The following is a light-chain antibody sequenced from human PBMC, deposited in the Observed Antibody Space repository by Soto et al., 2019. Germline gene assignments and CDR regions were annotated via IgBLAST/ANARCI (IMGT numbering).Light chain of an antibody. Sequence: DIQMTQSPSSLSASVGDRVTITCQASQDISNYLNWYQQKPGKAPKLLIYDASNLETGVPSRFSGSGSGTDFTCTISSLQPEDIATYYCQQYNNLPPFTFGPGTKVDIK. CDR2: DAS. CDR3: QQYNNLPPFT. V-gene: IGKV1-33*01. J-gene: IGKJ3*01. CDR1: QDISNY.